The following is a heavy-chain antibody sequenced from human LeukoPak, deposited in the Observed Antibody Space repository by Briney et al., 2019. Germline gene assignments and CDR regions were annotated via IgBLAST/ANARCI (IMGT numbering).Heavy chain of an antibody. D-gene: IGHD6-13*01. CDR3: ARAMGYSSSWYPLDY. CDR1: GYTFTGYY. Sequence: GASVKVSCKASGYTFTGYYMHWVRQAPGQGLEWMGGIIPIFGTAKYAQKFQGRVTIIADESTSTAYMELSSLRSEDTAVYYCARAMGYSSSWYPLDYWGQGTLVTVSS. V-gene: IGHV1-69*13. CDR2: IIPIFGTA. J-gene: IGHJ4*02.